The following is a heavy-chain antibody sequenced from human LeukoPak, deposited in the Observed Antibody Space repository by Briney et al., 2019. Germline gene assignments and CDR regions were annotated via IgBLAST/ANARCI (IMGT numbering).Heavy chain of an antibody. V-gene: IGHV3-48*03. J-gene: IGHJ4*02. CDR3: ARRPCSGGTCYHDY. D-gene: IGHD2-15*01. CDR1: GFTFSSYE. CDR2: ISSSGSTI. Sequence: PGGSLRLSCAAPGFTFSSYEMNWGRQAAGKGLQWVSYISSSGSTIYYADSVKGRFTSSRDNAKNSLYLQMNSLRAEDTGVYYCARRPCSGGTCYHDYWGQGTPVTVSS.